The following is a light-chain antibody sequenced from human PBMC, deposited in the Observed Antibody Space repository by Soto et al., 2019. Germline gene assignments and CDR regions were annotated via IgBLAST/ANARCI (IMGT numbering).Light chain of an antibody. Sequence: EIVLTQSPATLSVSLGERATISCRARQSVNQKLGWYQQKPGQAPRLLIYVASYRTTGIPARFSCSGSGTEYTLTLSNLHAEDVAVYYCQQFHNSPHTFGQGTRLEIK. V-gene: IGKV3-15*01. CDR3: QQFHNSPHT. CDR1: QSVNQK. CDR2: VAS. J-gene: IGKJ2*01.